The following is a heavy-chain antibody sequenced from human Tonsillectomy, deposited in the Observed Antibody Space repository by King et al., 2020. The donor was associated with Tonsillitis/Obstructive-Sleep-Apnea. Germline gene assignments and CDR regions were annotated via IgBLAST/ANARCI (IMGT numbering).Heavy chain of an antibody. Sequence: TLKESGPALVKPTQTLTLTCTFSGFSLSTSEMCVSWIRQPPGKALEWLARIDWDDDKYYSTSLNTRLTISKDTSKNQVVLTVTNMDPVDTATYYFALIDYTTSSGSFDIWGQGTMVTVSS. V-gene: IGHV2-70*11. J-gene: IGHJ3*02. CDR1: GFSLSTSEMC. D-gene: IGHD6-6*01. CDR2: IDWDDDK. CDR3: ALIDYTTSSGSFDI.